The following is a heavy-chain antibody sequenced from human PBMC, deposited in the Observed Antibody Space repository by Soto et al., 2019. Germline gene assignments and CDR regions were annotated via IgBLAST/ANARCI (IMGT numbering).Heavy chain of an antibody. V-gene: IGHV4-34*01. CDR2: INHSGST. CDR1: GGSFSGYY. D-gene: IGHD3-22*01. J-gene: IGHJ3*02. Sequence: SETLSLTCAVYGGSFSGYYWSWIRQPPGKGLEWIREINHSGSTNYNPSLKSRVTISVDTSKNQFSLKLSSVTAADTAVYYCARTYATSYYYDSSGYYHDAFDIWGQGTMVTVSS. CDR3: ARTYATSYYYDSSGYYHDAFDI.